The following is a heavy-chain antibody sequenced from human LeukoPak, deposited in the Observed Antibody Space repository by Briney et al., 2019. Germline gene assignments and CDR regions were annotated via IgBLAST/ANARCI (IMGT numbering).Heavy chain of an antibody. CDR2: IYSGGST. D-gene: IGHD3-22*01. V-gene: IGHV3-53*01. CDR3: ATKDSSGYIDAFDI. CDR1: GLTVSSNY. J-gene: IGHJ3*02. Sequence: GSLRLSCAASGLTVSSNYMSWVRQAPGKGLEWVSVIYSGGSTYYADSVKGRFTISRDNSKNTLYLQMNSLRAEDTAVYYCATKDSSGYIDAFDIWGQGTMVTVSS.